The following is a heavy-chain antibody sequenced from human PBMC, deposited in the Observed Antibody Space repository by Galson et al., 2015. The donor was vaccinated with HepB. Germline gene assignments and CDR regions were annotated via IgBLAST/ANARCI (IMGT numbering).Heavy chain of an antibody. CDR1: GFSFSTYA. J-gene: IGHJ4*02. V-gene: IGHV3-23*01. CDR2: IGGSRETT. Sequence: SLRLSCAASGFSFSTYAMSWVRQAPGKGLEWVSTIGGSRETTYYADSVRGRFTISRDNSKSTLYLQMNGLRADDTAVYYCAKLWGGLLHYWGQGIQVTVSS. CDR3: AKLWGGLLHY. D-gene: IGHD3-3*01.